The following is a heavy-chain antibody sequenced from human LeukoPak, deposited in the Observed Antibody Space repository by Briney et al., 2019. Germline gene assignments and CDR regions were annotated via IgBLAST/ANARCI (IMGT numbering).Heavy chain of an antibody. V-gene: IGHV3-48*03. Sequence: GGSLRLSCAISGFTFSACELTWVRQAPGKGLEWVSYISRSGSTRYYADSVKGRFTISGDNAKNSLYLQMNSLRAEDTAVYYCARETVGTYYYDSSGDWPLDYWGQGTLVTVSS. CDR3: ARETVGTYYYDSSGDWPLDY. CDR1: GFTFSACE. CDR2: ISRSGSTR. J-gene: IGHJ4*02. D-gene: IGHD3-22*01.